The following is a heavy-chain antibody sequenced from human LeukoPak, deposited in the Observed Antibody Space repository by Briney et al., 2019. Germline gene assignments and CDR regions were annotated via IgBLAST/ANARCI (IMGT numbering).Heavy chain of an antibody. CDR3: ARVVAATPDNYYYMDV. D-gene: IGHD2-15*01. J-gene: IGHJ6*03. CDR1: GGSISSSSYY. Sequence: PSETLSLTCTVSGGSISSSSYYWGWIHQPPGKGLEWIGSIYYSGSTYYNPSLKSRVTISVDTSKNQFSLKLSSVTAADTAVYYCARVVAATPDNYYYMDVWGKGTTVTVSS. CDR2: IYYSGST. V-gene: IGHV4-39*07.